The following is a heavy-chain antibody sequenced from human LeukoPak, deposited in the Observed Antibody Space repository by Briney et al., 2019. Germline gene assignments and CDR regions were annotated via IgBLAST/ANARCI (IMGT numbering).Heavy chain of an antibody. V-gene: IGHV3-21*01. J-gene: IGHJ4*02. Sequence: PGGSLRLSCAASGFTFSSYSMNWVRQAPGQGLEWVSSISSSSSYIYYADSVKGRFTISRDNAKNSLYLQMNSLRAEDTAVYYCATDSADLNYYDSSGYWWGQGTLVTVSS. CDR3: ATDSADLNYYDSSGYW. CDR1: GFTFSSYS. CDR2: ISSSSSYI. D-gene: IGHD3-22*01.